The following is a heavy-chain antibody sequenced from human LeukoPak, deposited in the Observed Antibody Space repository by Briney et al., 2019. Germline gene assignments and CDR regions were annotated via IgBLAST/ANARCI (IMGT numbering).Heavy chain of an antibody. D-gene: IGHD3-22*01. CDR3: ARDTYYYDSSGYRGDY. CDR2: ISSSSSYI. CDR1: GFTFSSYR. Sequence: PGGSLRLSCAASGFTFSSYRMNWVRQAPGKGLEWVSSISSSSSYIYYADSVKGRFTISRDNAKNSLYLQMNSLRADDTAVYYCARDTYYYDSSGYRGDYRGQGTLVTVSS. V-gene: IGHV3-21*01. J-gene: IGHJ4*02.